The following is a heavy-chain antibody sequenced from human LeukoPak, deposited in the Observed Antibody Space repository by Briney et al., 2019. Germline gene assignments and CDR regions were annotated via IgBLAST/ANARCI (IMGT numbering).Heavy chain of an antibody. CDR2: SKNKDYAYST. Sequence: QPGGSLRLSCAASGFTFSDHHMDWVRQAPGKGLEWIGRSKNKDYAYSTLYAASVKGRFTFSRDDPKNSLYLQMNSLTTEDTAVYYCTRIFYYGTRGYYPDFWGQGTLVTVSS. CDR3: TRIFYYGTRGYYPDF. V-gene: IGHV3-72*01. J-gene: IGHJ4*02. CDR1: GFTFSDHH. D-gene: IGHD3-22*01.